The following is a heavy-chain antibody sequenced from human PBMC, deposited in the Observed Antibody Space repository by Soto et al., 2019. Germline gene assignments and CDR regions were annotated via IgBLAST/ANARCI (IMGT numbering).Heavy chain of an antibody. CDR1: GYSFTSYW. D-gene: IGHD6-6*01. CDR3: ARAGGAARFPSDY. J-gene: IGHJ4*02. Sequence: PGESLKISCNGSGYSFTSYWIGWVRQMPGKGLEWMGIIHPGDSDTRYSPSFQGQVTISADKSISTAYLQWRSLKASDTAMYYCARAGGAARFPSDYWGQGTLVTVSS. V-gene: IGHV5-51*01. CDR2: IHPGDSDT.